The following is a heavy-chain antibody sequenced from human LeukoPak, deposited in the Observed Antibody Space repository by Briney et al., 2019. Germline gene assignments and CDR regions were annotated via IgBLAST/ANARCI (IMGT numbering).Heavy chain of an antibody. J-gene: IGHJ6*03. CDR3: AKGSKLLVFTRDHYIAV. CDR1: GFTFSSYS. V-gene: IGHV3-48*01. CDR2: ISSSSTTI. Sequence: GGSLRLSCAASGFTFSSYSMMWVRQAPGKGLEWVSYISSSSTTIHYADSVKGRFTISRDSSKNTLYLQMNSLRAEDTAVYYCAKGSKLLVFTRDHYIAVWGKGTSVTISS. D-gene: IGHD3-9*01.